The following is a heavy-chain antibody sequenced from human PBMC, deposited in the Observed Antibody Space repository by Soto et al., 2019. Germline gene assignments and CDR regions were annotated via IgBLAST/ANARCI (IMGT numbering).Heavy chain of an antibody. CDR2: SYYRSKWYN. Sequence: QVQLQQSGPGLVKPSQTLSLTCAISGDSVSSNSVAWNWIRQSPPGGLEWLARSYYRSKWYNDYVLTGEGPITIKPDTSKTQFPLQLNSVSSEDTAVYYCARGRFNAIGIWGQGTMLTIYS. V-gene: IGHV6-1*01. D-gene: IGHD3-3*01. CDR3: ARGRFNAIGI. CDR1: GDSVSSNSVA. J-gene: IGHJ3*02.